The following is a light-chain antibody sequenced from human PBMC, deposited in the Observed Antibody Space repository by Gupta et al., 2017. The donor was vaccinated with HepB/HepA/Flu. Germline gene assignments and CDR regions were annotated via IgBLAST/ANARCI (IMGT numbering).Light chain of an antibody. CDR2: DAS. Sequence: DIQLTQSPPFLSASVGDRVTITCRASQGITNFLAWYQLKPRKAPKLLISDASTLQSGVPSRFSGSGSGTEFTLTVSSLQPEDFATYYCLQLKSYPLTFGGGTKVEIK. V-gene: IGKV1-9*01. CDR1: QGITNF. J-gene: IGKJ4*01. CDR3: LQLKSYPLT.